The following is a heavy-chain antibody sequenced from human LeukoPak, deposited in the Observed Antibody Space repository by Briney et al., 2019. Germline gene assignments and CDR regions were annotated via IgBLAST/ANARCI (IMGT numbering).Heavy chain of an antibody. Sequence: VASVKVSCEASGYTFTAYSVHWVRQAPGQGLEWVGHINPNSGHTNYAQKFQGRVTMTRDTSISTAYMELSSLRSEDTAVYYCAKAGIVATMNADWFDPWGQGTLVTVSS. J-gene: IGHJ5*02. CDR1: GYTFTAYS. V-gene: IGHV1-2*06. CDR3: AKAGIVATMNADWFDP. D-gene: IGHD5-12*01. CDR2: INPNSGHT.